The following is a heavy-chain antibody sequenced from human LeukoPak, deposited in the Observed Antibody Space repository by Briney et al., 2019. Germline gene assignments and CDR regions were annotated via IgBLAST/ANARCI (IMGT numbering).Heavy chain of an antibody. V-gene: IGHV1-46*01. Sequence: ASVKVSCKASGGTFSSYAISWVRQAPGQGLEWMGIINPSGGSTSYAQKFQGRATMTRDTSTSTVYMELSSLRSEDTAVYYCARAPQPYYYDSSGDLLDYWGQGTLVTVSS. D-gene: IGHD3-22*01. J-gene: IGHJ4*02. CDR3: ARAPQPYYYDSSGDLLDY. CDR1: GGTFSSYA. CDR2: INPSGGST.